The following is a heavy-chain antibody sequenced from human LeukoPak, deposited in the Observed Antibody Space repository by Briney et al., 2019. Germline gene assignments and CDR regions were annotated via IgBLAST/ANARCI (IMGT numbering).Heavy chain of an antibody. CDR3: ARGNYYDSDVYYYKLDY. J-gene: IGHJ4*02. CDR1: GFSFRSHG. D-gene: IGHD3-22*01. Sequence: GGTLRLSCAASGFSFRSHGMNWVRQAPGKGLEWVSGISPRGDITYYKDSVRGRFTISRDNFKNTVSLQLNSLRVEDTAVYYCARGNYYDSDVYYYKLDYWGQGTLVTVSS. CDR2: ISPRGDIT. V-gene: IGHV3-23*01.